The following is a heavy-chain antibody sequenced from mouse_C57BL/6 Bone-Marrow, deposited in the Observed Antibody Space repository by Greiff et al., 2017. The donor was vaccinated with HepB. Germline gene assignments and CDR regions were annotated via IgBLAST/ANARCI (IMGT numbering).Heavy chain of an antibody. CDR1: GFTFSSYA. D-gene: IGHD2-4*01. J-gene: IGHJ3*01. Sequence: EVKLVESGGGLVKPGGSLKLSCAASGFTFSSYAMSWVRQTPEKRLEWVATISDGGSYTYYPDNVKGRFTISRDNAKNNLYLQMSHLKSEDTAMYYCARGRIYYDYAWFAYWGQGTLVTVSA. V-gene: IGHV5-4*03. CDR2: ISDGGSYT. CDR3: ARGRIYYDYAWFAY.